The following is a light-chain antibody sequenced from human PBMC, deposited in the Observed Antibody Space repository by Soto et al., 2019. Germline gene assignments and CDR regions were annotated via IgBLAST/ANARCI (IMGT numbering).Light chain of an antibody. Sequence: QSVVTQPPSASGTPGQRVTLTCSGSSSNIEVNYVYWYQQVPGTAPRLLIYRNHQRPSGVPDRFSGSKSGASASLPISALRSEDEGDYYCTVWDDSLRGRLFGGGTKVTVL. J-gene: IGLJ2*01. CDR1: SSNIEVNY. CDR2: RNH. CDR3: TVWDDSLRGRL. V-gene: IGLV1-47*01.